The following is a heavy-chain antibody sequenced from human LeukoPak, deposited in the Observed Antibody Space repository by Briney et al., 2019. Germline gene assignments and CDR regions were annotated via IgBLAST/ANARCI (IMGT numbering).Heavy chain of an antibody. CDR2: MSYDGSNK. CDR1: GFTFSSYA. J-gene: IGHJ2*01. Sequence: EAGGSLRLSCAASGFTFSSYAMHWVRQAPGKGLEWVAVMSYDGSNKYYADSVKGRFTISRDNSKNTLYLQMNSLRAEDTAVYYCAREYSSSWYFVWYFDLWGRGTLVTVSS. D-gene: IGHD6-13*01. CDR3: AREYSSSWYFVWYFDL. V-gene: IGHV3-30-3*01.